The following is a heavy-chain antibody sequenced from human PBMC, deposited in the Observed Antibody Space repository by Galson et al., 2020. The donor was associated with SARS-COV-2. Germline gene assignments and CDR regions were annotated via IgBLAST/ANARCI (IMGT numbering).Heavy chain of an antibody. Sequence: SLKIPCAASGFTFSSYAMHWVRQAPGKGLEWVAVISYDGSNKYYADSVKGRFTISRDNSKNTLYLQMNSLRAEDTAVYYCATFLVEMATIQYYFDYWGQGTLVTVSS. CDR3: ATFLVEMATIQYYFDY. V-gene: IGHV3-30-3*01. CDR1: GFTFSSYA. D-gene: IGHD5-12*01. J-gene: IGHJ4*02. CDR2: ISYDGSNK.